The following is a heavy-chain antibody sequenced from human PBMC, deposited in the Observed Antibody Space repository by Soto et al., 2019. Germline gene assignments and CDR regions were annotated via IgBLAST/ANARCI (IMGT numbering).Heavy chain of an antibody. CDR3: ARGGELAGWMPFDS. J-gene: IGHJ4*02. CDR2: IIPLFGTT. CDR1: GGTFNTYG. V-gene: IGHV1-69*01. D-gene: IGHD6-19*01. Sequence: QVHLVQSGAEVKKPGSSVKVSCRASGGTFNTYGFNWVRQAPGQGLEWMGGIIPLFGTTTYAQNFQGRVTSTADQSTATAYMEMSGLTSEHTAVYFWARGGELAGWMPFDSWGQGTLVTVSS.